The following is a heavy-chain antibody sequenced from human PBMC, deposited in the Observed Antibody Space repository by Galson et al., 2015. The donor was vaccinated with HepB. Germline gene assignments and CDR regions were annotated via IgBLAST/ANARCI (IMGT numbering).Heavy chain of an antibody. CDR3: AAPPLEYCGGDCYSYYFDY. CDR1: GYSISSGYY. J-gene: IGHJ4*02. D-gene: IGHD2-21*02. V-gene: IGHV4-38-2*02. CDR2: IYHSGST. Sequence: TLSLTCTVSGYSISSGYYWGWIRQPPGKGLEWIGSIYHSGSTYYNPSLKSRVTISVDTSKNQFSLKLSSVTAADTAVYYCAAPPLEYCGGDCYSYYFDYWGQGTLVTVSS.